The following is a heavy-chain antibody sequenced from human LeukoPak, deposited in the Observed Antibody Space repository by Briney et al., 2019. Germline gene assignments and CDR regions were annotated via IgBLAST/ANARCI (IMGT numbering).Heavy chain of an antibody. J-gene: IGHJ3*02. CDR2: ISYSGGT. D-gene: IGHD3-22*01. CDR1: GDSIRSYY. CDR3: ARSRSSGSGYSDLNI. V-gene: IGHV4-59*01. Sequence: SETLSLTCTVSGDSIRSYYWSWIRQPPGKGLEWIGYISYSGGTNYNPSLKSRVIISVDTSKNQFSLKLSSVTAADTALYYCARSRSSGSGYSDLNIRGQGTMVTVSS.